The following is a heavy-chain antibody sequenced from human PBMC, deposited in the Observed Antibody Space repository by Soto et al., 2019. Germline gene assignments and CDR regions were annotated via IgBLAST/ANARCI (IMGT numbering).Heavy chain of an antibody. CDR1: GFTFSSYA. Sequence: GGSLRLSCAASGFTFSSYAMSWVRQAPGKGLEWVSAISGSGGSTYYADSMKGRFTIARDNTKNTLYLQMNRLRAEDTGLYYWAKDHGSGSYDYWGQGTLVTVSS. V-gene: IGHV3-23*01. J-gene: IGHJ4*02. CDR3: AKDHGSGSYDY. D-gene: IGHD3-10*01. CDR2: ISGSGGST.